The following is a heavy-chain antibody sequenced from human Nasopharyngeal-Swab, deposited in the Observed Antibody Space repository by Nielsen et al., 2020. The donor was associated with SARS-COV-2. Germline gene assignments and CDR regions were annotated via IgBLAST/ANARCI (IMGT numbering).Heavy chain of an antibody. CDR3: AKGGYCSSTSCKDFFDY. V-gene: IGHV3-23*01. CDR2: ISGSGGST. D-gene: IGHD2-2*01. J-gene: IGHJ4*02. Sequence: VRQAPGKGLEWVSGISGSGGSTSYADSVKGRFTISRDNSKNTLCVQMNSLRAEDTAVYYCAKGGYCSSTSCKDFFDYWGQGTLVTVSS.